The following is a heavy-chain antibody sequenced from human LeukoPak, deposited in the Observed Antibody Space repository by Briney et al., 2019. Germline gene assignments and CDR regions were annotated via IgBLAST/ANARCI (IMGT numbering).Heavy chain of an antibody. D-gene: IGHD6-6*01. Sequence: GASLKISCKGSGYSFTSYWIGWVRRLPGKGLEWMGIIYPGDSDTRYSPSFQGQVTISADKSISTAYLQWSSLKASDTAMYYCARTRIAARQYWFDPWGQGTLVTVSS. CDR2: IYPGDSDT. V-gene: IGHV5-51*01. J-gene: IGHJ5*02. CDR3: ARTRIAARQYWFDP. CDR1: GYSFTSYW.